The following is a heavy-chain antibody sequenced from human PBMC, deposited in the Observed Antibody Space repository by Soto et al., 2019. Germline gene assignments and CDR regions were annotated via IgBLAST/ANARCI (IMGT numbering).Heavy chain of an antibody. D-gene: IGHD1-26*01. Sequence: ASVKVSCKASGYTFIGYYIHWVRQAPGQGLEWMGRINPRSGDTTYAQEFQGRLTMTRDTSISTAYMELSSLRSDDTAVYYCGRDGVGATPLGWFDPWGQGSLVTVSS. V-gene: IGHV1-2*06. J-gene: IGHJ5*02. CDR2: INPRSGDT. CDR3: GRDGVGATPLGWFDP. CDR1: GYTFIGYY.